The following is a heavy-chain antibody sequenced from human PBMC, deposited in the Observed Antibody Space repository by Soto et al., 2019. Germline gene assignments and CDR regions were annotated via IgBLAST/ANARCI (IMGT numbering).Heavy chain of an antibody. J-gene: IGHJ5*02. D-gene: IGHD2-2*01. V-gene: IGHV1-8*01. CDR1: GYTFTSYD. CDR2: MNPNSGNT. CDR3: ARGYPDCSSTSCENWFDP. Sequence: GASVKVSCKASGYTFTSYDINWVRRATGQGLEWMGWMNPNSGNTGYAQKFQGRVTMTRNTSISTAYMELSSLRSEDTAVYYCARGYPDCSSTSCENWFDPWGQGTLVTVSS.